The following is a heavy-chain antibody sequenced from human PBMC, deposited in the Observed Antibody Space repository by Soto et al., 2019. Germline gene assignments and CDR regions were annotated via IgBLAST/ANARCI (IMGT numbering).Heavy chain of an antibody. V-gene: IGHV1-18*01. CDR2: ISGHNTNR. J-gene: IGHJ4*02. CDR1: GYTFATYG. CDR3: ARDYSSSSELDH. D-gene: IGHD6-6*01. Sequence: QVHLVQSGPEVKKPGASVKVSCKASGYTFATYGFSWVRQAPGQGLEWMGRISGHNTNRNFARKFQDRLTLSTDATTSTDDVELRDLTSDGTAVYYCARDYSSSSELDHWGQGTLVTVSP.